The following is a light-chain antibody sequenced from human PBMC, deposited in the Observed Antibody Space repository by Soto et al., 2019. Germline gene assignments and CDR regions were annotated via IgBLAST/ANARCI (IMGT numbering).Light chain of an antibody. J-gene: IGKJ2*01. CDR3: QQYNNYPYT. Sequence: DIQMTQSPSTLSASVGDRVTITCRASQSISSWLAWYQQKPGKAPKLLIYKASTLESGVPSRFSGSGSGTEFTLSISCLQPDDFATYYCQQYNNYPYTFGQGTKVEIK. CDR2: KAS. CDR1: QSISSW. V-gene: IGKV1-5*03.